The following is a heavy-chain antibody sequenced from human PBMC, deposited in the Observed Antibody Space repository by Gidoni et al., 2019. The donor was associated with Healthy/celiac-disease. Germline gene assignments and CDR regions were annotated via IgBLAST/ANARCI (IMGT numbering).Heavy chain of an antibody. Sequence: EVQLVESGGGLVKPGGSLRLSCAASGFTFSTYSMNWVRQAPGKGLAWVSSISSSSSYIYYADSVKGRFTISRDNAKNSLYLQMNSLRAEDTAVYYCARADSSEYYGSGSYDYWGQGTLVTVSS. V-gene: IGHV3-21*01. CDR1: GFTFSTYS. CDR2: ISSSSSYI. J-gene: IGHJ4*02. D-gene: IGHD3-10*01. CDR3: ARADSSEYYGSGSYDY.